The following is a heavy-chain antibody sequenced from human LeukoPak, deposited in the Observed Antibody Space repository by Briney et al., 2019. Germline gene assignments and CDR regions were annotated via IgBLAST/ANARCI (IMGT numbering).Heavy chain of an antibody. CDR3: ATVGYGYNYFDY. CDR2: FDPEDGET. Sequence: GASVKVSCKVSGYTLTELSMHWVRQAPGKGLEWMGGFDPEDGETIYAQKFQGRVTMTEDTSTDTAYMELSSLRSEDTALYYCATVGYGYNYFDYWGQGTLVTVSS. V-gene: IGHV1-24*01. J-gene: IGHJ4*02. D-gene: IGHD5-18*01. CDR1: GYTLTELS.